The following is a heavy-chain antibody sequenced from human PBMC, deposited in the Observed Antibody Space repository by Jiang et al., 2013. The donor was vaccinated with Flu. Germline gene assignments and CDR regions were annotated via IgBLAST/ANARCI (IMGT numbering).Heavy chain of an antibody. D-gene: IGHD3-10*01. CDR2: IYYSGST. CDR3: ARHTFRGVIKFDY. J-gene: IGHJ4*02. CDR1: GGSISSSSYY. Sequence: LLKPSETLSLTCTVSGGSISSSSYYWGWIRQPPGKGLEWIGSIYYSGSTYYNPSLKSRVTISVDTSKNQFSLKLSSVTAADTAVYYCARHTFRGVIKFDYWGQGTLVTVSS. V-gene: IGHV4-39*01.